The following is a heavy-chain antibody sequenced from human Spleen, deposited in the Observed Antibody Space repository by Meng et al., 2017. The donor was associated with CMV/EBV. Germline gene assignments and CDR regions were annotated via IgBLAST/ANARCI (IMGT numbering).Heavy chain of an antibody. V-gene: IGHV3-23*01. CDR1: GFTFSNYA. D-gene: IGHD3-9*01. CDR3: AKDLNDDILTGYYGY. Sequence: GGSLRLSCAASGFTFSNYAMSWVRQAPGKGLEWVSGISSSGGSTYYADSVKVRFTISRDNSKNTLYLQMSSLRAEDTAVYYFAKDLNDDILTGYYGYWGQGTRVTVSS. J-gene: IGHJ4*02. CDR2: ISSSGGST.